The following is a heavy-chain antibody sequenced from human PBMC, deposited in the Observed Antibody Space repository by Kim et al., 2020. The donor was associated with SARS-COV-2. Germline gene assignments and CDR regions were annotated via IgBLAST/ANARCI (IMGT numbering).Heavy chain of an antibody. CDR3: AKDLSIYVWGRLDAFDI. V-gene: IGHV3-33*06. J-gene: IGHJ3*02. D-gene: IGHD3-16*01. Sequence: VKVHFTHSRDHSKNTLYLQMNSLRAEDTAVYYCAKDLSIYVWGRLDAFDIWGQGTMVTVSS.